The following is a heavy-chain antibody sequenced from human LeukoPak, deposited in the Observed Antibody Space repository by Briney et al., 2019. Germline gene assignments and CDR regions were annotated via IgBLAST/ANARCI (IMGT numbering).Heavy chain of an antibody. D-gene: IGHD6-19*01. J-gene: IGHJ4*02. V-gene: IGHV3-30-3*02. CDR3: AKSQQWLVRPNFDY. CDR1: GFTFSSYA. Sequence: PGGSLRLSCAASGFTFSSYAMHWVRQAPGKGLEWVAVISYDGSNKYYADSVKGRFTISRDNSKNTLYLQMNSLRAEDTAVYYCAKSQQWLVRPNFDYWGQGTLVTVSS. CDR2: ISYDGSNK.